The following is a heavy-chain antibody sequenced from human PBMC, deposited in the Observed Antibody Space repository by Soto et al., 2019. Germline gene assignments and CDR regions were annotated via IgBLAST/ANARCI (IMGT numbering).Heavy chain of an antibody. CDR1: GYTFTGYY. V-gene: IGHV1-2*04. CDR2: INPNSGGT. CDR3: ARDQVIHYYYYGMDV. Sequence: QVQLVQSGAEVKKPGASVKVPCKASGYTFTGYYMHWVRQAPGQGLEWMGWINPNSGGTNYAQKFQGWVTRTRDTSISTAYMELSRLRSDDTAVYYCARDQVIHYYYYGMDVWGQGTTVTVSS. J-gene: IGHJ6*02.